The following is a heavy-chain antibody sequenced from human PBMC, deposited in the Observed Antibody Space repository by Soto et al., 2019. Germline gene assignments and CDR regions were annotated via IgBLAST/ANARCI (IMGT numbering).Heavy chain of an antibody. CDR1: GYTFTSYG. CDR2: INGYNGNT. D-gene: IGHD2-15*01. Sequence: QVQLVQSGAEVKKPGASVKVSCKASGYTFTSYGISWVRQAPGQGLKWMGWINGYNGNTNYAQKVQGRVTMTTDRSTSTAYMELRSLRSDDTAVYYCAKLYCSGGSCYGWFDTWGQGTLVTVSS. CDR3: AKLYCSGGSCYGWFDT. V-gene: IGHV1-18*01. J-gene: IGHJ5*02.